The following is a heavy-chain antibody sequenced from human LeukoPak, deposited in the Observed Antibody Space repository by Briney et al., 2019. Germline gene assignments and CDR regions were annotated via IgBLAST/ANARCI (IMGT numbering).Heavy chain of an antibody. CDR3: ARAVEEPQEWWSPRHAFDI. V-gene: IGHV3-30-3*01. CDR1: GFTFSSYA. J-gene: IGHJ3*02. CDR2: ISYDGSNK. Sequence: GRSLRLSCAASGFTFSSYAMHWVRQAPGKGLEWVAVISYDGSNKYYADSVKGRFTISRDNSKNTLYLQMNSLRAEDTAVYYCARAVEEPQEWWSPRHAFDIWGQGTMVTVSS. D-gene: IGHD2-15*01.